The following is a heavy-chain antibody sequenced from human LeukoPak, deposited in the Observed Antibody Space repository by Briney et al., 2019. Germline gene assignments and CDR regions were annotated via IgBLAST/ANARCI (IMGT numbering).Heavy chain of an antibody. J-gene: IGHJ4*02. D-gene: IGHD6-19*01. CDR2: INPNSGGT. CDR3: ARGYYGVEHWLVFHY. Sequence: ASVKVSCKASGYTFTSYYLHWVRQAPGQGLEWMGWINPNSGGTNYAQKFQGRVTMTRDTSITTAYMELSRLRSDDTAVYYCARGYYGVEHWLVFHYWGQGTLVTVSS. CDR1: GYTFTSYY. V-gene: IGHV1-2*02.